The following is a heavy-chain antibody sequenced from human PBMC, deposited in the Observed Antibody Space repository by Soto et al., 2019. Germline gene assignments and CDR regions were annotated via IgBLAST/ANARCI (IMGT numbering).Heavy chain of an antibody. J-gene: IGHJ6*02. Sequence: AVKVSCKASGGTFSSHAISGVRQSPGQGLEWMGGIIPLFGTANYAQKFQGGLTITADKSTTTAYMELNSLTSDDTAVYYCARGDDFDYYYGVDVWGQGTTVTVSS. CDR1: GGTFSSHA. CDR2: IIPLFGTA. CDR3: ARGDDFDYYYGVDV. D-gene: IGHD3-3*01. V-gene: IGHV1-69*06.